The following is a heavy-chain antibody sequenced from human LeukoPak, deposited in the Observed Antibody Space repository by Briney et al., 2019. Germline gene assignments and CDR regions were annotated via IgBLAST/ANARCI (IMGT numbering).Heavy chain of an antibody. D-gene: IGHD3-10*01. CDR3: ARHVTLWFPNNNWFDP. CDR1: GGSISSYY. V-gene: IGHV4-59*08. CDR2: IYYSGST. Sequence: SETLSLTCTVSGGSISSYYWSWIRQPPEKGLEWIGYIYYSGSTNYNPSLKSRVTISVDTSKNQFSLKLSSVTAADTAVYYCARHVTLWFPNNNWFDPWGQGTLVTVSS. J-gene: IGHJ5*02.